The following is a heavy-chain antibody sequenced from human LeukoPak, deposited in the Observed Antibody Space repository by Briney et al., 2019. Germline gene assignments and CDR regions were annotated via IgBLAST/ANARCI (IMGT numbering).Heavy chain of an antibody. Sequence: GASVKVSCKASGYTFTGYYMHWVRQAPGQGLEWMGWINPNHGDTNYAQKFQDRVSMTRDTSISTAYMHLSRLRSDDTAVYYCARYSGSYCLDIWGQGTMVTVSS. J-gene: IGHJ3*02. V-gene: IGHV1-2*02. D-gene: IGHD1-26*01. CDR2: INPNHGDT. CDR1: GYTFTGYY. CDR3: ARYSGSYCLDI.